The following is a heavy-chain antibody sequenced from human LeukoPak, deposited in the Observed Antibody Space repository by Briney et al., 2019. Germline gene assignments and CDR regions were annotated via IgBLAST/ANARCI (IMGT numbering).Heavy chain of an antibody. Sequence: GASVKVSCKASGYTFTSYDINWVRQATGQGLEWMGWMNPNSGNTGYAQKFQGRVTITRNTSISTAYMELSSLRSEDTAVYYCARGRAVAGYYYYYYMDVWGKGTTVTVSS. J-gene: IGHJ6*03. CDR3: ARGRAVAGYYYYYYMDV. D-gene: IGHD6-19*01. CDR1: GYTFTSYD. CDR2: MNPNSGNT. V-gene: IGHV1-8*03.